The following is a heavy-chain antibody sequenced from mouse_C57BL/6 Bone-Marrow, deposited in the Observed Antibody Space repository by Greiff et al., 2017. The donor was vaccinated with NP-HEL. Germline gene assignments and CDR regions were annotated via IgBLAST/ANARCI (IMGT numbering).Heavy chain of an antibody. CDR3: ARSYYGYGNWYFDV. Sequence: VQLQQSGAELARPGASVKLSCKASGYTFTSYGISWVKQRTGQGLEWIGEIYPRSGNTYYNEKFKGKATLTADKSSSTAYMELRSLTSADSSVYFCARSYYGYGNWYFDVWGTGTTVTVSS. CDR2: IYPRSGNT. V-gene: IGHV1-81*01. D-gene: IGHD2-9*01. J-gene: IGHJ1*03. CDR1: GYTFTSYG.